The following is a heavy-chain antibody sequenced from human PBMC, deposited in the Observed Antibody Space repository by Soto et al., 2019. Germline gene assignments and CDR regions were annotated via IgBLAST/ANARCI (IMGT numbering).Heavy chain of an antibody. V-gene: IGHV3-48*03. Sequence: EVQLVESGGGLVQPGGSLRLSCAASGFTFSSYEMNWVRQAPWKGLEWVSYISSSGSTIYYADSVKGRFTISRDNAKNSLYLQMNSLRAEDTAVYYCARPDVDYYDSSGYYLAFDIWGQGTMVTVSS. CDR2: ISSSGSTI. CDR3: ARPDVDYYDSSGYYLAFDI. J-gene: IGHJ3*02. CDR1: GFTFSSYE. D-gene: IGHD3-22*01.